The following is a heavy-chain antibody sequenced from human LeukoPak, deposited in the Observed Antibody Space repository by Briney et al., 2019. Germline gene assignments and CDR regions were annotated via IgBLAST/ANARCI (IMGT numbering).Heavy chain of an antibody. V-gene: IGHV4-31*03. CDR1: GGSINSGGYY. CDR2: INYSGST. CDR3: AREFGTFDL. J-gene: IGHJ5*02. Sequence: SETLSLTCTVSGGSINSGGYYWSWIRQHPGKGLEWIGYINYSGSTYYNPSLKSRVIISLDMSRNQFSLKLSSVTAADTAVYYCAREFGTFDLWGQGTLVTVSS. D-gene: IGHD3-16*01.